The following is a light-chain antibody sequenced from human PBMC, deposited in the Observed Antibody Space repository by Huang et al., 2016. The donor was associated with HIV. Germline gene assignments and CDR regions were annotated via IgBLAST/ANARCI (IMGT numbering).Light chain of an antibody. J-gene: IGKJ3*01. Sequence: EIVLTQSPATLSLSPGGRATLSCRASQNISSFLAWYQQGAGQAPRLLIYGASNRATGIPARCSGSGSGTDFTLTINTLEPGDFAVYYCQQRFTFGPGTKVDIK. V-gene: IGKV3-11*01. CDR2: GAS. CDR3: QQRFT. CDR1: QNISSF.